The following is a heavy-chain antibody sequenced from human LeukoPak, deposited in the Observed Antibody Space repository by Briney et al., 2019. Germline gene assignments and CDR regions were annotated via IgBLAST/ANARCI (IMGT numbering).Heavy chain of an antibody. CDR3: AREEVYCSSTSCTPGYNWFDP. D-gene: IGHD2-2*01. V-gene: IGHV4-59*12. CDR1: GGSINNYY. CDR2: IYYSGST. Sequence: SETLSLTCTVSGGSINNYYWSWIRQPPGKGLEWIGYIYYSGSTNYNPSLKSRVTISLDTSKNQFSLKLSSVTAADTAVYYCAREEVYCSSTSCTPGYNWFDPWGQGTLVTVSS. J-gene: IGHJ5*02.